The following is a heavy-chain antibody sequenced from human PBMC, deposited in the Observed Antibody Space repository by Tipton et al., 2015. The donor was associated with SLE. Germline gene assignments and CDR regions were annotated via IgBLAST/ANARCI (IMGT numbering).Heavy chain of an antibody. CDR1: GFTYSGYA. CDR2: IRADGSNK. J-gene: IGHJ4*02. CDR3: AGGTGAYFYH. V-gene: IGHV3-30*02. D-gene: IGHD3-16*01. Sequence: SLRLSCAASGFTYSGYAMHWVRQAPGKGLEWVAFIRADGSNKDYADSVRGRFTISRDNSKNTLYLQMNRLRVEDTAVYYCAGGTGAYFYHWGQGTLVTVS.